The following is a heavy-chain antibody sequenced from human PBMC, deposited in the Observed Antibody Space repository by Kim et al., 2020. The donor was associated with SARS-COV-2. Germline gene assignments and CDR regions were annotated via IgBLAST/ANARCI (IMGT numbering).Heavy chain of an antibody. Sequence: SETLSLTCTVSGGSISSYYWSWIRQPPGKGLEWIGYIYYSGSTNYNPSLKSRATISVDTSKNQFSLKLSSVTAADTAVYYCAKSSGWYLQVTYWGQGTLVTVSS. V-gene: IGHV4-59*01. CDR2: IYYSGST. D-gene: IGHD6-19*01. J-gene: IGHJ4*02. CDR3: AKSSGWYLQVTY. CDR1: GGSISSYY.